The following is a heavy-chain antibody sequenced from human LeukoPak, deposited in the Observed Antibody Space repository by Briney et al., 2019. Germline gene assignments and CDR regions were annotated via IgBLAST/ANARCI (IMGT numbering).Heavy chain of an antibody. D-gene: IGHD6-13*01. V-gene: IGHV4-39*07. CDR1: SGSISTSNYY. CDR2: INHSGST. Sequence: SETLSLTCTVSSGSISTSNYYWSWIRQPPGKGLEWIGEINHSGSTNYTPSLKSRVTISVDTSKNQFSLKLSSVTAADTAVYYCARGPYGSSWYYYYYMDVWGKGTTVTVSS. CDR3: ARGPYGSSWYYYYYMDV. J-gene: IGHJ6*03.